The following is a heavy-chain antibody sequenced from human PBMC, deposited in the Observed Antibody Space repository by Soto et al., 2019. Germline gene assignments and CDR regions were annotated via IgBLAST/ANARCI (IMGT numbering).Heavy chain of an antibody. J-gene: IGHJ3*02. Sequence: SVKVSCKASGGTFSSYAISWVRQAPGQGLEWMGGIIPIFGTANYAQKFQGRVTITADESTSTAYMELSSLRSEDTAVYYCARGYYFTYYYDSSGYYYGFGAFDIWGQGTMVTVSS. D-gene: IGHD3-22*01. V-gene: IGHV1-69*13. CDR3: ARGYYFTYYYDSSGYYYGFGAFDI. CDR1: GGTFSSYA. CDR2: IIPIFGTA.